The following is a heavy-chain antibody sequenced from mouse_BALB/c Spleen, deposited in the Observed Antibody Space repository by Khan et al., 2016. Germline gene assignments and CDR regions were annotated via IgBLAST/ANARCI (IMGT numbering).Heavy chain of an antibody. CDR3: IRKGIFYGTYDFDS. CDR2: IDPETGGT. V-gene: IGHV1-15*01. D-gene: IGHD2-1*01. J-gene: IGHJ2*01. Sequence: VQLQQSGAELVRPGASVTLSCKATGYTFSDYEMHWVKQTPVHGLQWIGSIDPETGGTAYNQKFKGQATLTAGRSSSTSYMELRSLTSEDSAVYYCIRKGIFYGTYDFDSWGQGTTLTVSS. CDR1: GYTFSDYE.